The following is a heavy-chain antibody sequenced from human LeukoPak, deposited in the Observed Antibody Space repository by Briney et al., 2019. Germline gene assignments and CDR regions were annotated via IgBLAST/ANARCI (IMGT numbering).Heavy chain of an antibody. Sequence: PGGSLRLSCAASGFAFSDYYMSWIRQAPGKGLEWVSYISSSGSTIYYADSVKGRFTISRDNAKNSLYLQMNSLRAEDTAVYYCASGAVLRHAGVRYFDYWGQGTLVTVSS. V-gene: IGHV3-11*01. D-gene: IGHD3-10*01. CDR3: ASGAVLRHAGVRYFDY. J-gene: IGHJ4*02. CDR1: GFAFSDYY. CDR2: ISSSGSTI.